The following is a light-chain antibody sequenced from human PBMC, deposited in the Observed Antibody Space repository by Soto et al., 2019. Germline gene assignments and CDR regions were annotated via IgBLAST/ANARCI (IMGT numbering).Light chain of an antibody. J-gene: IGLJ1*01. V-gene: IGLV2-11*01. CDR2: AVT. CDR1: SSDVGGYNY. Sequence: QSVLTQPRSVSGSPGQSVTISCTGTSSDVGGYNYASWFQQHPGKAPKLMIYAVTERPSGVPDRFSGSKSGNTASLTISGLQAEDEADYYCCSYAGTFTYVFGTGTKVTVL. CDR3: CSYAGTFTYV.